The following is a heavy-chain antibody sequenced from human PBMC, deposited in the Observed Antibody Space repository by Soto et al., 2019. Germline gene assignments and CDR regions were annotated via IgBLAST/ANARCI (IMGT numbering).Heavy chain of an antibody. J-gene: IGHJ6*02. CDR1: GYSFTTSW. V-gene: IGHV5-10-1*01. CDR2: IDPSDSYT. Sequence: PGESLKISCKGSGYSFTTSWISWGRQMPGKGLEWMGRIDPSDSYTNYSPSFQGHVTISADNSKNTLYLQMNSLRAEDTAVYYCARDWDLSRAYGMDVWGQGTTVTVSS. CDR3: ARDWDLSRAYGMDV. D-gene: IGHD1-26*01.